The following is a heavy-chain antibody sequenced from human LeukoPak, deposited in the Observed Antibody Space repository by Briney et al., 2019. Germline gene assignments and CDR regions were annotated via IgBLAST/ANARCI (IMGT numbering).Heavy chain of an antibody. J-gene: IGHJ4*02. CDR1: GFTFSNAW. D-gene: IGHD2-15*01. CDR2: IKSKIDGGTT. V-gene: IGHV3-15*01. Sequence: PGGSLRLSCAASGFTFSNAWMSWVRQAPGKGLEWVGRIKSKIDGGTTDYAAPVKGRFTISRDDSKNTLYLQMNSLKTEDTAVYYGTTVAVGYWGQGTLVTVSS. CDR3: TTVAVGY.